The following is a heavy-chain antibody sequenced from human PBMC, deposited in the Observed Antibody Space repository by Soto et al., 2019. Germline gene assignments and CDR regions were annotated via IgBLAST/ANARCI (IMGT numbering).Heavy chain of an antibody. CDR1: GFTFGIYS. D-gene: IGHD2-15*01. Sequence: EVQLVESGGGLVQRGGSLRLSCAASGFTFGIYSMNWVRQAPGKGLEWISYINGSSSTMYYADSVKGRFIISRDNAYNSLYLQMNSLRDADTAVYYCARGDRFRCSGDRCFSDGLFLSWGQGTLVTVSS. CDR2: INGSSSTM. J-gene: IGHJ5*02. CDR3: ARGDRFRCSGDRCFSDGLFLS. V-gene: IGHV3-48*02.